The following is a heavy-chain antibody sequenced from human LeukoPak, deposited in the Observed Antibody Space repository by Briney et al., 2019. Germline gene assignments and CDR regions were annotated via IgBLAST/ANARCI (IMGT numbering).Heavy chain of an antibody. D-gene: IGHD6-13*01. CDR3: ARGDSGSWYYFDY. CDR2: IWYDGSNK. CDR1: GFTFSSYG. Sequence: GGSLRLSCAASGFTFSSYGMHWVRQAPGKGLEWVAVIWYDGSNKYYADSVKGRFTISRDNSKNTLYLQMNSLRAEDTAVYYCARGDSGSWYYFDYWGQGTLVTVSS. J-gene: IGHJ4*02. V-gene: IGHV3-33*01.